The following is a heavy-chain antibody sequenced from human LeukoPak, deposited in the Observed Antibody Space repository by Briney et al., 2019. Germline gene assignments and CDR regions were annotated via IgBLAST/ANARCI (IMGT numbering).Heavy chain of an antibody. CDR1: GYTFPVYY. D-gene: IGHD3-16*01. J-gene: IGHJ3*02. CDR3: ARDLGRPDAFEM. Sequence: ASVKVSCKASGYTFPVYYMHWVRQAPGQGLEWMGWINPNSGGTNYAQKFQGRATMTRDTSISTAYMEVSRLRSDDTAVYYCARDLGRPDAFEMWGQGTMVTVSS. CDR2: INPNSGGT. V-gene: IGHV1-2*02.